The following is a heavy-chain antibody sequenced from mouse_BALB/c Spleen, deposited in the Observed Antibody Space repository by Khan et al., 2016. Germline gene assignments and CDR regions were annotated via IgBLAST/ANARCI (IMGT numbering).Heavy chain of an antibody. D-gene: IGHD1-1*01. CDR2: IDPFNGGT. Sequence: VQLQQSGPELMKPGASVKISCKASGYSFTSYYMHWVKQSHGKSLEWIGYIDPFNGGTSYNQKFKGKATLTVDKSSSTAYMHLSSLTSEDSAVYYCASSTRSCYAMDYWGQGTSVTVSA. J-gene: IGHJ4*01. CDR3: ASSTRSCYAMDY. CDR1: GYSFTSYY. V-gene: IGHV1S135*01.